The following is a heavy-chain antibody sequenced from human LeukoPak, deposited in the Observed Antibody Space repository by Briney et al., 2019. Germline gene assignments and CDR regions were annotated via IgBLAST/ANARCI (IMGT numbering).Heavy chain of an antibody. J-gene: IGHJ4*02. CDR1: GYTFTNYY. Sequence: ASVKVSCKASGYTFTNYYMHWVRQAPGQGLEWMGIINPTGGSTTYAQKFQGRVTMTRDTSTSTVYMDLSSLRFEDTAVYYCARDRYFYDSGGYYYPPEYWGQGTLVTVSS. CDR3: ARDRYFYDSGGYYYPPEY. V-gene: IGHV1-46*01. CDR2: INPTGGST. D-gene: IGHD3-22*01.